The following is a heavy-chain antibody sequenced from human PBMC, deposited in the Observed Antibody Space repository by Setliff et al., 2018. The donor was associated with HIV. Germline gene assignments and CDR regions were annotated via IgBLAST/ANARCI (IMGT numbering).Heavy chain of an antibody. V-gene: IGHV3-7*01. D-gene: IGHD2-15*01. CDR2: IKEDGREK. Sequence: PGGSLRLSCAASGFSFSNSWMTWVRQAPGKGLEWVATIKEDGREKYYVGSVKGRFTISRDNAKSTLYLQMNSLRAEDTATYYCARGRRDCSSGSCYGPYYMDLWGKGTTVTVSS. J-gene: IGHJ6*03. CDR3: ARGRRDCSSGSCYGPYYMDL. CDR1: GFSFSNSW.